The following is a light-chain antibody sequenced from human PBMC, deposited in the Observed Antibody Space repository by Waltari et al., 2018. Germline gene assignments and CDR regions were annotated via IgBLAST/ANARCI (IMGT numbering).Light chain of an antibody. CDR3: QTGGHGTWV. J-gene: IGLJ3*02. CDR2: MNSDGIH. V-gene: IGLV4-69*01. CDR1: SGHSSNV. Sequence: QLVLTQSPSASASLGASVKLTCTLSSGHSSNVIAWLQQQPERGPRYLMKMNSDGIHSKGDEIPYRFSGASSGAERYLTISSVQPEDEADYYCQTGGHGTWVFGGGTKLTVL.